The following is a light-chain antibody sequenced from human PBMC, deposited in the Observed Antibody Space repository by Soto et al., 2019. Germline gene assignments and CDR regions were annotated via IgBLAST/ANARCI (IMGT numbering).Light chain of an antibody. CDR3: QQYGSSPYT. CDR1: QSVSSSY. CDR2: GAS. J-gene: IGKJ2*01. V-gene: IGKV3-20*01. Sequence: EIVLTQSPGTLSLSPGERATLSCRASQSVSSSYLAWYQQKPGQAPRLLIYGASSWATVIPDRFSGSGSGTDFTLTISRLEPEDFAVYYCQQYGSSPYTFGQGTRLEIK.